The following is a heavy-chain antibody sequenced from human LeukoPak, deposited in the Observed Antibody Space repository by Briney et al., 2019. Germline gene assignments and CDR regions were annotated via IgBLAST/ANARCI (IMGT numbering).Heavy chain of an antibody. Sequence: GGSLRLSCAASGFTFDDYAMHWVRQAPGKGLEWVSGISWNSGSIGYADSVKGRFTISRDNAKNSLYLQMNSLRAEDMALYYCAKDSAAAALYYFDYWGQGTLVTVSS. CDR2: ISWNSGSI. D-gene: IGHD6-13*01. J-gene: IGHJ4*02. CDR3: AKDSAAAALYYFDY. CDR1: GFTFDDYA. V-gene: IGHV3-9*03.